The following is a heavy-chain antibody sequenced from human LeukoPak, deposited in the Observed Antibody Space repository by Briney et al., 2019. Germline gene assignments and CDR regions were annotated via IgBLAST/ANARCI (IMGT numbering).Heavy chain of an antibody. CDR3: ARVQPHRIYYDDSDYPTRNDY. CDR2: ISVYNGNT. D-gene: IGHD3-22*01. V-gene: IGHV1-18*01. CDR1: GYIFTSYG. Sequence: ASVKVSCKASGYIFTSYGFSWVRQAPRQGLEWMGWISVYNGNTNYVQKFQDRVTMTTDTSTSTAYMELRSLRSDDTAVYYCARVQPHRIYYDDSDYPTRNDYWGQGTLVTVSS. J-gene: IGHJ4*02.